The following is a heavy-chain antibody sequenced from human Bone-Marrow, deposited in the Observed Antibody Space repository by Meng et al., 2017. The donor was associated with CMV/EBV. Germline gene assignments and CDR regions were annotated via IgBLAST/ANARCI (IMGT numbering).Heavy chain of an antibody. Sequence: GGSLRLSCAASGFTFSDYYMSWIRQAPGKGLEWVSYISSSGSTIYYADSVKGRFTISRDNAKNSLYLQMNSLRAEDTAAYYCARDYHVRGVIPARGPIDYWGPGTLVTVAS. CDR1: GFTFSDYY. J-gene: IGHJ4*02. CDR2: ISSSGSTI. CDR3: ARDYHVRGVIPARGPIDY. D-gene: IGHD3-10*02. V-gene: IGHV3-11*01.